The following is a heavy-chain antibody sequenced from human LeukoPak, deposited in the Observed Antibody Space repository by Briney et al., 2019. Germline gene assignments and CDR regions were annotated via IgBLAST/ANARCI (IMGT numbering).Heavy chain of an antibody. CDR2: ISSSSSYI. J-gene: IGHJ4*02. CDR1: GFTFSSYS. Sequence: PGGSLRLSCAASGFTFSSYSMNWVRHAPGKGLEWVSSISSSSSYIYYADSVKGRFTISRDNAKNSLYLQMNSLRAEDTAVYYCARDKYGDYVIDYWGQGTLVTVSS. D-gene: IGHD4-17*01. V-gene: IGHV3-21*01. CDR3: ARDKYGDYVIDY.